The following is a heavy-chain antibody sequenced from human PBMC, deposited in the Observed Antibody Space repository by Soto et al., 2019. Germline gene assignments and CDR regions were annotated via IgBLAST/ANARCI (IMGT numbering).Heavy chain of an antibody. CDR3: AIVPGPYDYVGHGGDY. J-gene: IGHJ4*02. CDR1: GGSISSGDYY. D-gene: IGHD3-16*01. V-gene: IGHV4-30-4*01. CDR2: IYYSGST. Sequence: QVQLQESGPGLVKPSQTLSLTCTVSGGSISSGDYYWSWIRQPPGKGLEWIGYIYYSGSTYYNPSLKSRVTISVDTSKNQFSLKLSSVTAADTAVYYCAIVPGPYDYVGHGGDYWGQGTLVTVSS.